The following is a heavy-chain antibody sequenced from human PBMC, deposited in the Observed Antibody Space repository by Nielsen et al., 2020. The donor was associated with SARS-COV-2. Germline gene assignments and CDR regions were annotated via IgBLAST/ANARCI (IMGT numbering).Heavy chain of an antibody. CDR2: IYYSGST. J-gene: IGHJ6*02. CDR3: ARNWNYARWGNYYYGMDV. Sequence: SETLSLTCTVSGGSISSYYWSWIRQPPGKGLEWIGYIYYSGSTYYNPSLKSRVTISVDTSKNQFSLKLSSVTAADTAVYYCARNWNYARWGNYYYGMDVWGQGTTVTVSS. D-gene: IGHD1-7*01. V-gene: IGHV4-59*04. CDR1: GGSISSYY.